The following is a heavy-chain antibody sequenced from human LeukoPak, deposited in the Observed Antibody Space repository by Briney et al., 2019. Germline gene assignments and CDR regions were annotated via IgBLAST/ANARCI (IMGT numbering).Heavy chain of an antibody. CDR3: AKGYGSGYYYVPGNI. Sequence: SGRSLRLSCAASGFTFDDYAMHWVRQAPGKGLEWVSGITWNSGIIDYVDSVEGRFTISRDNPRNTLYMQMNSLRAEDTAVYYCAKGYGSGYYYVPGNIWGQGTLVTVSS. CDR1: GFTFDDYA. J-gene: IGHJ4*02. D-gene: IGHD3-22*01. CDR2: ITWNSGII. V-gene: IGHV3-9*01.